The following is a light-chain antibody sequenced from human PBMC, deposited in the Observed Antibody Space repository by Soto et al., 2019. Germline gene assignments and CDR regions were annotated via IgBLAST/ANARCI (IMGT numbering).Light chain of an antibody. CDR3: QQYGSSGT. J-gene: IGKJ1*01. V-gene: IGKV3-20*01. CDR2: GAS. Sequence: IVMPQSPATLSVSPGERATLSCRASQSVSSNLAWYQQKPGQAPRLLIFGASSRASGIPDRFSGSGSGTDFTLTISRLEPEDFAVYYSQQYGSSGTFGQGTKVDIK. CDR1: QSVSSN.